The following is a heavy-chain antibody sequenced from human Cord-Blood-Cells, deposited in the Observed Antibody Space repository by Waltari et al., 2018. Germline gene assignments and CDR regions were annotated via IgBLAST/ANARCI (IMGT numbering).Heavy chain of an antibody. Sequence: QVQLVQSGAEVKKPGASVKVSCKVSGYTLTELSMHWVRRAPGKGLEWMGGFDPEDGETIYAQKFQGRVTMTEDTSTDTAYMELSSLRSEDTAVYYCATGLVRYCGGDCYSAFDIWGQGTMVTVSS. CDR1: GYTLTELS. D-gene: IGHD2-21*02. CDR3: ATGLVRYCGGDCYSAFDI. CDR2: FDPEDGET. V-gene: IGHV1-24*01. J-gene: IGHJ3*02.